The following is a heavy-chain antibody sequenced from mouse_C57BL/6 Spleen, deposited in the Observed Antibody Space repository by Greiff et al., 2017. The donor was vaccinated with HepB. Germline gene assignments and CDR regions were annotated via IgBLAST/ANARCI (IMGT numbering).Heavy chain of an antibody. V-gene: IGHV1-50*01. CDR2: IDPSDSYT. J-gene: IGHJ2*01. CDR1: GYTFTSYW. CDR3: TYYGSSYDYFDY. D-gene: IGHD1-1*01. Sequence: VQLQESGAELVKPGASVKLSCKASGYTFTSYWMQWVKQRPGQGLEWIGEIDPSDSYTNYNQKFKGKATLTVDTSSSTAYMQLSSLTSEDSAVYYCTYYGSSYDYFDYWGQGTTLTVSS.